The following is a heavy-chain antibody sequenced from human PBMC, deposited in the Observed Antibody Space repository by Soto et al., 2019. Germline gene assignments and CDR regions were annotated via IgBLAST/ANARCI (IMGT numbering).Heavy chain of an antibody. CDR1: GGCISSGGFS. D-gene: IGHD2-21*01. Sequence: QLQRQESGSGLLRPSQTLSLTCAVSGGCISSGGFSWSWIRQPPGKGLEWIGYIYHSGSTYYNPSLKSRVTISVDRSKNQFSLKLSSVTAADTAVYYCARIPSPWGQGTLVTVSS. V-gene: IGHV4-30-2*01. CDR3: ARIPSP. CDR2: IYHSGST. J-gene: IGHJ5*02.